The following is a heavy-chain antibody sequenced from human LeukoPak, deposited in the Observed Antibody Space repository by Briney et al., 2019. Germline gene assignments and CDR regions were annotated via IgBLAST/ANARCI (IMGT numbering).Heavy chain of an antibody. V-gene: IGHV1-24*01. D-gene: IGHD6-19*01. Sequence: ASVKVSCKVSGYTLTELSMHWVRQAPGKGLEWMGGFDPEDGETIYAQKFQGRVTMTTDTSTSTAYMELRSLRSDDTAVYYCARDIHSGRFFDYWGQGTLVTVSS. CDR2: FDPEDGET. CDR1: GYTLTELS. J-gene: IGHJ4*02. CDR3: ARDIHSGRFFDY.